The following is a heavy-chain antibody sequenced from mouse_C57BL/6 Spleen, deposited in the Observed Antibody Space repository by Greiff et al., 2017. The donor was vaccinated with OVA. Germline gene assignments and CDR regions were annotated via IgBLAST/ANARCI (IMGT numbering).Heavy chain of an antibody. D-gene: IGHD1-1*01. Sequence: QVQLKESGAELVRPGTSVKVSCKASGYAFTNYLIEWVKQRPGQGLEWIGVINPGRGGTNYNEKFKGKATLTADKSSSTAYMQLSSLTSEDSAVYFCARYDIYYGSSPWFADWGQGTLVTVSA. J-gene: IGHJ3*01. CDR3: ARYDIYYGSSPWFAD. CDR1: GYAFTNYL. V-gene: IGHV1-54*01. CDR2: INPGRGGT.